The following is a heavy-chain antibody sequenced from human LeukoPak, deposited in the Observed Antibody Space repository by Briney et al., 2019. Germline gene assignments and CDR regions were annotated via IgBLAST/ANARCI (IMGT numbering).Heavy chain of an antibody. V-gene: IGHV3-23*01. CDR1: GFTFSSYA. J-gene: IGHJ4*02. CDR3: AKAWDCSSTSCYPLDY. Sequence: PGGSLRLSCAASGFTFSSYAMSWVRQAPGKGLEWVSAISGSGGSTYYADSVKGRFTISRDNSKNTLYLQMNSLRAEDTAVYYRAKAWDCSSTSCYPLDYWGQGTLVTVSS. D-gene: IGHD2-2*01. CDR2: ISGSGGST.